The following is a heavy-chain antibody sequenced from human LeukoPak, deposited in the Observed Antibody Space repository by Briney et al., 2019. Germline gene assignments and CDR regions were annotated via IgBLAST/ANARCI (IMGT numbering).Heavy chain of an antibody. D-gene: IGHD3-16*01. CDR3: ARHYYDYVWGSYGIDY. J-gene: IGHJ4*02. V-gene: IGHV5-51*01. Sequence: GESLQISCQAAGYNFTNYWIGWVRQLPGKGLEWMGIIYPGDSDTRYSPSFQGQVTISADKSISTAYLQWSSLKASDTAMYYCARHYYDYVWGSYGIDYWGQGTLVTVSS. CDR2: IYPGDSDT. CDR1: GYNFTNYW.